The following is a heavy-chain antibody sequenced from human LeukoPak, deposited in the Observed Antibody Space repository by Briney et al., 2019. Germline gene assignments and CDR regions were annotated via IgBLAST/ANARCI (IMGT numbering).Heavy chain of an antibody. J-gene: IGHJ4*02. V-gene: IGHV1-69*05. D-gene: IGHD6-13*01. Sequence: ASVKVSCKASGGTFSSYAISWVRQAPGQGLEWMGGIIPIFGTANYAQKFQGRVTITTDESTSTAYMELSSLRSEDTAVYYCVTYDVAADTGFDYWGQGTLVTVSS. CDR1: GGTFSSYA. CDR3: VTYDVAADTGFDY. CDR2: IIPIFGTA.